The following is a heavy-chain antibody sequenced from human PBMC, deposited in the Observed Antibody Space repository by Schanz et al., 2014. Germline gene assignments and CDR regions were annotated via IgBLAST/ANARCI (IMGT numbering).Heavy chain of an antibody. Sequence: QVQLVQSGAEVKKPGASVRVSCKVSGYAFTTYGISGVRQAPGQGPEFMGWISTFRNEDTNSAQRFQGRLSMTTDASTSTAYEELRILRCDDTADYYCARGFDFWDRWGQGTLXIVSS. CDR1: GYAFTTYG. D-gene: IGHD3-3*01. J-gene: IGHJ4*02. V-gene: IGHV1-18*01. CDR3: ARGFDFWDR. CDR2: ISTFRNEDT.